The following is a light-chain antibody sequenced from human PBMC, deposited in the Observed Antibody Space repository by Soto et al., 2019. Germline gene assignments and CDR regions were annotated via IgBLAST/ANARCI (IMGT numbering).Light chain of an antibody. V-gene: IGLV2-14*01. CDR1: SSDVGGYNY. CDR2: DVS. Sequence: QSALTQPASVSGSPGQSITISCSGTSSDVGGYNYVSWYQQNPGKAPKLMINDVSDRSSGVSNRFSGSKSGNTASLTISGLQAEDEADYYCSSYTSSSTVVFGGGTKLTVL. J-gene: IGLJ2*01. CDR3: SSYTSSSTVV.